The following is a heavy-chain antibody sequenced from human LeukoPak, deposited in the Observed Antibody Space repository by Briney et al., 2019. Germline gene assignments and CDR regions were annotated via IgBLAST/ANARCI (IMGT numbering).Heavy chain of an antibody. J-gene: IGHJ5*02. Sequence: NLGASLQISCKGSGYSFTSYWISWVRQMPGKGLEWMGRIDPSDSYTNYSPSFQGHVTISADKSISTAYLQWSSLKASDTAMYYCARRERYSSSSGIVDPWGQGTLVTVSS. CDR3: ARRERYSSSSGIVDP. CDR2: IDPSDSYT. CDR1: GYSFTSYW. D-gene: IGHD6-13*01. V-gene: IGHV5-10-1*01.